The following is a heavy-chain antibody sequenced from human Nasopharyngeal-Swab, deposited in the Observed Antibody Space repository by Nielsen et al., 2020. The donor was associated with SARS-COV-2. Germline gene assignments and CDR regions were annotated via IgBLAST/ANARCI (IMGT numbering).Heavy chain of an antibody. CDR2: IYTSGST. CDR1: GGSISSGSYY. J-gene: IGHJ4*02. Sequence: SETLSLTCTVSGGSISSGSYYWSWIRQPAGKGLEWIGRIYTSGSTNYNPSLKSRATISVDTSKNQFSLKLSSVTAADTAVYYCARVYYDSSGYREDWGQGTLVTVSS. CDR3: ARVYYDSSGYRED. D-gene: IGHD3-22*01. V-gene: IGHV4-61*02.